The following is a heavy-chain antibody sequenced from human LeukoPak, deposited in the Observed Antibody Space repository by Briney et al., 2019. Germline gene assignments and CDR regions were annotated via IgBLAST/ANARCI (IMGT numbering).Heavy chain of an antibody. D-gene: IGHD5-18*01. CDR1: GGSLSSHH. CDR2: LLDSVNT. J-gene: IGHJ4*02. CDR3: ATIKRGSIYGYFDL. Sequence: SEALSLTCTVSGGSLSSHHWSWIRQPPGKGLEWIAYLLDSVNTKDNPSLNSRLTISADTSKNQFSLRLSSVTAADTAVYYCATIKRGSIYGYFDLWGQGIKVTVSS. V-gene: IGHV4-59*11.